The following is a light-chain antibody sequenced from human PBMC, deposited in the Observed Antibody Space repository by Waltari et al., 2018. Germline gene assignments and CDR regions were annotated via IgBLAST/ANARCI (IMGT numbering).Light chain of an antibody. CDR2: QAS. CDR1: QSISSS. CDR3: QQYNSFSRT. Sequence: DIQMTQSPSTLSASIGDRVTITCRVSQSISSSLAWYQQNPGKAPKLLIYQASTLESGVPSRFSGSGSGTEFTLTISSLQPGDFATYYCQQYNSFSRTFGQGTKVDIK. V-gene: IGKV1-5*03. J-gene: IGKJ1*01.